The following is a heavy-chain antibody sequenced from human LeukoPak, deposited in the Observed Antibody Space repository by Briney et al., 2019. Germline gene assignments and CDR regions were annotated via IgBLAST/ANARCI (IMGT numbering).Heavy chain of an antibody. CDR1: GFTFSSYA. CDR3: ATHNYYGSGSLDY. CDR2: ISGSGGST. V-gene: IGHV3-23*01. D-gene: IGHD3-10*01. Sequence: PGGSPRLSCAASGFTFSSYAMSWVRQAPGKGLEWVSAISGSGGSTYYADSVKGRFTISRDNSKNTLYLQMNSLRAEDTAVYYCATHNYYGSGSLDYWGQGTLVTVSS. J-gene: IGHJ4*02.